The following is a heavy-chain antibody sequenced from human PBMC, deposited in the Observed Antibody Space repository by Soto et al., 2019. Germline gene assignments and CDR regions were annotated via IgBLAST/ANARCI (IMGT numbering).Heavy chain of an antibody. CDR3: TGCGIRYHRIGYYLGFDGMDV. CDR2: TIPMFGTT. D-gene: IGHD3-22*01. CDR1: GGTFNSYA. Sequence: QVQLVQSGAEVKKPESSVRVSCKASGGTFNSYAITWVRQAPGQGLEWMGGTIPMFGTTNYAEKFQGRVTITAAESTNTGYMQRSSLRSEDTAVYYCTGCGIRYHRIGYYLGFDGMDVWGQGTTVIVSS. V-gene: IGHV1-69*12. J-gene: IGHJ6*02.